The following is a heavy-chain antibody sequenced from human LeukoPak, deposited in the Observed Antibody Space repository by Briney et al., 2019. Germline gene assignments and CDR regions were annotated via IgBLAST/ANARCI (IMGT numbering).Heavy chain of an antibody. CDR2: INPSGGST. V-gene: IGHV1-46*01. CDR3: ARDVRGGGQLLSGIDY. Sequence: ASVKVSCKASGYTFTSYYMHWVRQAPGQGLEWMGIINPSGGSTSYAQKFQGRATMTRDTSTSTVYMELSSLRSEDTAVYYCARDVRGGGQLLSGIDYWGQGTLVTVSS. CDR1: GYTFTSYY. D-gene: IGHD2-2*01. J-gene: IGHJ4*02.